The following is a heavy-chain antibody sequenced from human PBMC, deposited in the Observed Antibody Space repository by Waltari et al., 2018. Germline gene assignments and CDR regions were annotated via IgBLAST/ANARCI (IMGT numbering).Heavy chain of an antibody. Sequence: EVQLVESGGNLVQPGGSLRLSCAASGFSVSNVCMTWVRQAPGKGREWVANTKEDGNEIYYLDSVKGRFTISRDNAKNSLFLQMNSLRAEDTAIYYCARGWAHLDSWGQGTLVTVSS. CDR1: GFSVSNVC. CDR3: ARGWAHLDS. V-gene: IGHV3-7*01. J-gene: IGHJ4*02. D-gene: IGHD1-26*01. CDR2: TKEDGNEI.